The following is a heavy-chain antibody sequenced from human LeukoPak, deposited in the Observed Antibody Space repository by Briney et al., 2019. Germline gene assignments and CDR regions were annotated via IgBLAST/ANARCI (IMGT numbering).Heavy chain of an antibody. J-gene: IGHJ4*02. CDR1: GYSFTSYW. V-gene: IGHV5-51*01. Sequence: GESLKISCKGSGYSFTSYWIGWVRQMPGKGLEWMGVIYPGDSHTRYSPSFQGQVTISADKSISTAFLQWSSLKASDTAMYYCARHLSGSYSGYYFDYWGQRTLVTVSS. CDR2: IYPGDSHT. D-gene: IGHD1-26*01. CDR3: ARHLSGSYSGYYFDY.